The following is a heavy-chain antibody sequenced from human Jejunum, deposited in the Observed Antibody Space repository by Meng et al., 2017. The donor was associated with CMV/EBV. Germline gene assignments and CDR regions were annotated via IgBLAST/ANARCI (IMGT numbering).Heavy chain of an antibody. CDR3: ARDSPLDGYSLLDY. CDR1: GYTFTRYP. CDR2: INTHTGNP. Sequence: VHRVQSGSGLKKPGASVKVSCKTAGYTFTRYPINWGRQAPGQGLEWMGWINTHTGNPTYAQGFTGRFVFSLDTSVSTAYLQINSLRADDTAVYYCARDSPLDGYSLLDYWGQGTLVTVSS. J-gene: IGHJ4*02. V-gene: IGHV7-4-1*02. D-gene: IGHD5-24*01.